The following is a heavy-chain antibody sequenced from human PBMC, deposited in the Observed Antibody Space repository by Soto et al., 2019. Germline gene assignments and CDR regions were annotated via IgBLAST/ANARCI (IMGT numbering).Heavy chain of an antibody. J-gene: IGHJ4*02. CDR1: GYTFTGYD. CDR3: AGEKVGTTGIEF. CDR2: MNPNSGNT. D-gene: IGHD1-26*01. V-gene: IGHV1-8*01. Sequence: QAQLVQSGAEVKKPGASVKVSCKASGYTFTGYDINWVRQATGQGLEWMGWMNPNSGNTGYAQNFQGRVTMTRDNSITTAYMELTSLMDDDSAVYYWAGEKVGTTGIEFWGQGTLSTVSS.